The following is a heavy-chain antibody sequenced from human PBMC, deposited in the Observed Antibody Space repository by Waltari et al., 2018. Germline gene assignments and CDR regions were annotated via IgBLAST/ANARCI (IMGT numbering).Heavy chain of an antibody. CDR2: INAGNGNT. V-gene: IGHV1-3*01. D-gene: IGHD3-22*01. CDR3: ARDHTYYYDSSGYSPLGY. J-gene: IGHJ4*02. Sequence: QVQLVQSGAEVKKPGASVKVSCKASGYTFTSYAMHWVRQAPGQRLEWMGWINAGNGNTKHSQKFQGRVTITRDTSASTAYMELSSLRSEDTAVYYCARDHTYYYDSSGYSPLGYWGQGTLVTVSS. CDR1: GYTFTSYA.